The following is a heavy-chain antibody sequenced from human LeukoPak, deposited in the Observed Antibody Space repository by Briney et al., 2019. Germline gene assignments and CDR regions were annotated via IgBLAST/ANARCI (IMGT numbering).Heavy chain of an antibody. J-gene: IGHJ6*02. V-gene: IGHV1-2*02. Sequence: ASVKVSRKASRYTFTGYYMHAVRHAPRQGLECRVWINPNGGGTNYAQKCQGRVTMTRDTSISTAYMELSRLRSDDTAVYYCAREDVVVGATKGETGTRYYYYGMDVWGQGTTVTVSS. CDR2: INPNGGGT. D-gene: IGHD1-26*01. CDR3: AREDVVVGATKGETGTRYYYYGMDV. CDR1: RYTFTGYY.